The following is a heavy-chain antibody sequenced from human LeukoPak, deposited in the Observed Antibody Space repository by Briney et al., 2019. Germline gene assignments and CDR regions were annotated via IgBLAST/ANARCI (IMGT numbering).Heavy chain of an antibody. Sequence: SVKVSCKASGGTFSSYAISWVRQAPGQGLEWMGRIIPIFGIANYAQKFQGRVTIAADKSTSTAYMELSSLRSEDTAVYYCARSLFPSGSAFDIWGQGTMVTVSS. J-gene: IGHJ3*02. D-gene: IGHD1-26*01. CDR3: ARSLFPSGSAFDI. CDR2: IIPIFGIA. CDR1: GGTFSSYA. V-gene: IGHV1-69*04.